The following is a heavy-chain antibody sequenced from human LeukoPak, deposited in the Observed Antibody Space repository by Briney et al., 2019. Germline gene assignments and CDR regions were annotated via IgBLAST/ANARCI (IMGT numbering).Heavy chain of an antibody. CDR2: ISYDGSNK. D-gene: IGHD4-17*01. CDR1: GFTFSSYA. Sequence: SGGSLRLSCAASGFTFSSYAMHWVRQAPGKGLGWVAVISYDGSNKYYADSVKGRFTISRDNSKNTLYLQMNSLRPEDTAVYYCARDGYGDYVYPCFDYWGQGTLVTVSS. CDR3: ARDGYGDYVYPCFDY. J-gene: IGHJ4*02. V-gene: IGHV3-30-3*01.